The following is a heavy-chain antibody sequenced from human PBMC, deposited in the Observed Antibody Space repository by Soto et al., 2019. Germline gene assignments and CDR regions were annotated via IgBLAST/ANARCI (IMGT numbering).Heavy chain of an antibody. CDR3: ARPSRGSSNSAMDV. V-gene: IGHV1-69*12. D-gene: IGHD6-6*01. Sequence: QVQLVQSGAEVKKPGSSVKVSFKTSGVTFSAYALSWVRQAPGQGLEWMGGITTIFGTANYTRKFQGRITITANGSPTTAYMELSSLGSEDTAVYFCARPSRGSSNSAMDVWGEGTTVTVS. CDR2: ITTIFGTA. CDR1: GVTFSAYA. J-gene: IGHJ6*01.